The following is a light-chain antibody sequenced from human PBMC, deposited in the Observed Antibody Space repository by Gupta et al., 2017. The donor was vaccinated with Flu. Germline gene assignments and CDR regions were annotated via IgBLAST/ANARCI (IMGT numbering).Light chain of an antibody. Sequence: TLSLSPGEKATLSCRASQSISSSYLAWYQHKPGRAPRLIVYATFNRASGIPDRFSGSGSETDFTLTISRLETDDFAVYYCQQYGSSPPYNFGPGTKLEIK. V-gene: IGKV3-20*01. J-gene: IGKJ2*01. CDR3: QQYGSSPPYN. CDR1: QSISSSY. CDR2: ATF.